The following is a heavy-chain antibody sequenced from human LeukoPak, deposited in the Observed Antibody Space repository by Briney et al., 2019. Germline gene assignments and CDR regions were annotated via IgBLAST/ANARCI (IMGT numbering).Heavy chain of an antibody. D-gene: IGHD2-21*01. CDR1: GYTFTSYA. Sequence: SVKVSCKASGYTFTSYAISWVRQAPGQGLEWMGSIIPFLGTTNYAQKFQGRVTITADEPTRTAYMELTYVRSDDTAVYYCTIIPNVILFTHYFEYWGQGTLVTVSS. J-gene: IGHJ4*02. CDR2: IIPFLGTT. CDR3: TIIPNVILFTHYFEY. V-gene: IGHV1-69*11.